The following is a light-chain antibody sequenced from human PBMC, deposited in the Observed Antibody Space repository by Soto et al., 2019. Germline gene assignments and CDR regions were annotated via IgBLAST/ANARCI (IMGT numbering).Light chain of an antibody. V-gene: IGKV3-20*01. Sequence: EIVWTQSPGTLSLSPGERATLSCRASQSVSTYYLAWYQQKPGQAPRLLIYGASSRATGIPDRFSGTGSGTDFTLTISRLEPEDVAVYYCQEYGTSRTFGQGTKWISN. CDR3: QEYGTSRT. CDR1: QSVSTYY. CDR2: GAS. J-gene: IGKJ1*01.